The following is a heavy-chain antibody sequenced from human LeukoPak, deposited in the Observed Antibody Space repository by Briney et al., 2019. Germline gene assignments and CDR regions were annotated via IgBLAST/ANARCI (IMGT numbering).Heavy chain of an antibody. CDR1: GESFSGYY. Sequence: SETLSLTCAVYGESFSGYYWSWIRQPPGKGLEWIGEINHSGSTNYNPSLKSRVTISVDTSKNQFSLKLSSVTAADTAVYYCARGFGYCSSTSCRRWWFDPWGQGTLVTVSS. CDR3: ARGFGYCSSTSCRRWWFDP. V-gene: IGHV4-34*01. D-gene: IGHD2-2*01. CDR2: INHSGST. J-gene: IGHJ5*02.